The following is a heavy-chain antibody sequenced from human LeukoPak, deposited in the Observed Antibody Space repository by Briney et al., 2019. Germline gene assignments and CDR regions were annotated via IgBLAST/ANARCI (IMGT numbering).Heavy chain of an antibody. CDR2: IYPGDSDT. J-gene: IGHJ4*02. CDR1: GYTFTTYF. CDR3: ARPIAAAGTDFGY. Sequence: GESLRISCQTSGYTFTTYFIGWVRQMPGKGLEWMGIIYPGDSDTRYSPSFQGQVTISVDKSINTAYLQWSSLKASDTAMYYCARPIAAAGTDFGYWGQGTLVTVSP. V-gene: IGHV5-51*01. D-gene: IGHD6-13*01.